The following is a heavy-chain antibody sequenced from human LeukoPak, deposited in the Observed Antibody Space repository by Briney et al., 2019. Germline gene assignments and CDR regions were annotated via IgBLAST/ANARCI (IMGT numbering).Heavy chain of an antibody. Sequence: SETLSLTCAVSGGSISSGGYSWSWIRQPPGKGLEWIGYIYHSGSTYYNPSLKSRVTISVDRSKNQFSLKLSSVTAADTAVYYCARSSGGDWFDPWGQGTLVTVSS. CDR2: IYHSGST. J-gene: IGHJ5*02. CDR1: GGSISSGGYS. CDR3: ARSSGGDWFDP. D-gene: IGHD2-15*01. V-gene: IGHV4-30-2*01.